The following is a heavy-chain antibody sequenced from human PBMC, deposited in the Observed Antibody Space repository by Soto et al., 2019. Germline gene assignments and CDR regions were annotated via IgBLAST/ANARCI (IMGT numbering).Heavy chain of an antibody. J-gene: IGHJ6*02. CDR1: GYTFTSYD. Sequence: SVKVSCKASGYTFTSYDISWVRQAPGQGLEWMGRIIPILGIANYAQKFQGRVTITADKSTSTAYMELSSLRSEDTAVYYCARAQGDYGMDVWGQGTTVTVSS. V-gene: IGHV1-69*04. CDR2: IIPILGIA. CDR3: ARAQGDYGMDV. D-gene: IGHD3-16*01.